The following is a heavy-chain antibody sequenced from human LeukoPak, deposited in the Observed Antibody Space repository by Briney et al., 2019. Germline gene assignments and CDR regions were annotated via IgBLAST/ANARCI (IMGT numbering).Heavy chain of an antibody. V-gene: IGHV3-30*18. CDR3: AKAAGTTLDY. J-gene: IGHJ4*02. D-gene: IGHD1-1*01. CDR2: ISYDGSNK. Sequence: GGSLRLSCAASGFTLSSYGMHWVRQAPGKGLEWVAVISYDGSNKYYADSVKGRFTISRDNSKNTLYLQMNSLRAEDTAVYYCAKAAGTTLDYWGQGTLVTVSS. CDR1: GFTLSSYG.